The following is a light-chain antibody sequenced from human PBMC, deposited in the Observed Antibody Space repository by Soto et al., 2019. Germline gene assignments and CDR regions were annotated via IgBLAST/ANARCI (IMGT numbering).Light chain of an antibody. CDR1: SSNIGSNT. Sequence: QSVLTQPPSASGTPGQGVTISCSGSSSNIGSNTVNWYQQLPGTAPKLLIYSNNQRPSGVPDRFSGCKSGTSASLAISGLQSEDEADYYCAAWDDSLNGPGYVFGTGTKLTVL. V-gene: IGLV1-44*01. J-gene: IGLJ1*01. CDR2: SNN. CDR3: AAWDDSLNGPGYV.